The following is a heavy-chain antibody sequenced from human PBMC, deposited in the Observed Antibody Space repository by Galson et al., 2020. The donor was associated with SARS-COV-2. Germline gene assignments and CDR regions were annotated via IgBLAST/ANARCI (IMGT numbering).Heavy chain of an antibody. CDR1: GGPVSSGRNY. CDR3: ARDYTNYVFRSGSYPQNPSYYYYGLNV. CDR2: IHNSGST. D-gene: IGHD3-3*01. V-gene: IGHV4-61*01. Sequence: SETLSLPCTVSGGPVSSGRNYWNCIRQPPGKGLEWIAFIHNSGSTNSNPSLKSRVTITIDTSKNQFSLKLSSVTAADTAVHYCARDYTNYVFRSGSYPQNPSYYYYGLNVWGQGTTVTVSS. J-gene: IGHJ6*02.